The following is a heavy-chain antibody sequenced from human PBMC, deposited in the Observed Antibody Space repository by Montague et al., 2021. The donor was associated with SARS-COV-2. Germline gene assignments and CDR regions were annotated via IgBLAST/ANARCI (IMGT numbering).Heavy chain of an antibody. J-gene: IGHJ3*02. D-gene: IGHD3-22*01. V-gene: IGHV4-39*01. Sequence: SETRSLTCTVSGGSISSSSYYWGWIRQPPGKGLEWIGSIYYSGSTYYNPSLKSRVTISVDTSKNQFSLKLSSVTAADTAVYYGASPTYYYDSSGSDAFDIWGQGTMVTVSS. CDR3: ASPTYYYDSSGSDAFDI. CDR1: GGSISSSSYY. CDR2: IYYSGST.